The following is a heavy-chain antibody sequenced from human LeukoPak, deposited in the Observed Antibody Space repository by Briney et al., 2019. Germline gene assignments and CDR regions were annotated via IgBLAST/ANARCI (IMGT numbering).Heavy chain of an antibody. CDR1: GGTISNYY. Sequence: SETLSLTCTVSGGTISNYYWSWIRQPPGKGLEWITYIDYSGSTNYNPSLKSRVTISVDASKNQFSLKLSSVTPADTAVYYCARDRRRDLLHAFDIWGQGTMVTVSS. CDR2: IDYSGST. D-gene: IGHD1-26*01. V-gene: IGHV4-59*01. J-gene: IGHJ3*02. CDR3: ARDRRRDLLHAFDI.